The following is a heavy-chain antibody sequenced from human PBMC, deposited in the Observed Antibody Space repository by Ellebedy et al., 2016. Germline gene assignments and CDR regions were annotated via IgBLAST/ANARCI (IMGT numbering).Heavy chain of an antibody. CDR2: IYNSGYT. Sequence: SETLSLXCTVSGGSISSGTYSGGWIRQTPGKGLEWIGNIYNSGYTYYNPSLKTRVTISLDTSKNQFSLKLSSVTAADTAVYYCARGGTYGSGSYIYYFDYWGQGTLVTVSS. CDR1: GGSISSGTYS. V-gene: IGHV4-39*07. J-gene: IGHJ4*02. CDR3: ARGGTYGSGSYIYYFDY. D-gene: IGHD3-10*01.